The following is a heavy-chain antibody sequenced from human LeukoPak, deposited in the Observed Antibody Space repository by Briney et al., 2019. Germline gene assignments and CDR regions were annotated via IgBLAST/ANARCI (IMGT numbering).Heavy chain of an antibody. CDR2: IYYSGST. Sequence: PSETLSLTCTVSGGSISSYYWSWIRQPPGKGLEWIGYIYYSGSTNYNPSLKSRVTISVDTSKNQFSLKLSSVTAADTAVYYCARDRGIAVGRAFDIWGQGTMVTVS. V-gene: IGHV4-59*01. D-gene: IGHD6-19*01. CDR1: GGSISSYY. CDR3: ARDRGIAVGRAFDI. J-gene: IGHJ3*02.